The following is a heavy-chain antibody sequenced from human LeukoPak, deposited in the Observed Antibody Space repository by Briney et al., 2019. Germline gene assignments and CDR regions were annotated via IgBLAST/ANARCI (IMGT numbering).Heavy chain of an antibody. V-gene: IGHV3-23*01. Sequence: PGGSLRLSCAASGFPFSSHAMSWVRQAPGKGLEWVSAISGSGGSTNYADSVKGRFNISRDNSKNTLYLQMNSLRAEDTAVYYCAKRYSSAWPYYFDYWGQGTRVTVSS. D-gene: IGHD6-19*01. CDR3: AKRYSSAWPYYFDY. CDR2: ISGSGGST. J-gene: IGHJ4*02. CDR1: GFPFSSHA.